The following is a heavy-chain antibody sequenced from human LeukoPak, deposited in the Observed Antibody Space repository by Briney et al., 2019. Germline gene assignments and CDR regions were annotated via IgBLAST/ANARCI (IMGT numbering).Heavy chain of an antibody. CDR3: ARGGDDYPGPLDFDY. CDR2: IIPIFGTA. V-gene: IGHV1-69*05. CDR1: GGTFSSYA. Sequence: SVKVSCKASGGTFSSYAISWVRQAPGQGLEWMGGIIPIFGTANYAQKFQGRVTMTRDTSISTAYMELSRLRSDDTAVYYCARGGDDYPGPLDFDYWGQGTLVTVSS. J-gene: IGHJ4*02. D-gene: IGHD4-11*01.